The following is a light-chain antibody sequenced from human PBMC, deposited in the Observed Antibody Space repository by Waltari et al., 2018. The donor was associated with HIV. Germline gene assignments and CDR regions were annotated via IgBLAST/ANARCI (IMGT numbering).Light chain of an antibody. V-gene: IGKV3-20*01. J-gene: IGKJ3*01. CDR3: QQYDSSPPLFT. Sequence: EIVLTQSPGTLSLSPGERATLSCRASQSVSSSYLGWYQQKPGQAPRLLIYGTSSRATGIPDRFSGSGSGTDFTLTISRLEPEDFAVYYCQQYDSSPPLFTFGPWTKVDIK. CDR1: QSVSSSY. CDR2: GTS.